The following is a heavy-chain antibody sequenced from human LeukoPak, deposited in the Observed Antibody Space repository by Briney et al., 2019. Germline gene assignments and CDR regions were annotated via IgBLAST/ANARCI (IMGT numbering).Heavy chain of an antibody. J-gene: IGHJ4*02. V-gene: IGHV1-24*01. CDR3: ATLDFHYDSSGRPLPPD. D-gene: IGHD3-22*01. CDR1: GYTLSDFS. Sequence: ASVKVSCKVSGYTLSDFSMHWVRQAPGKGLEWLGGFDREDDEPIYAQKFQGRVRMTGDTSTDTAYMELSALRSEDTAVYYCATLDFHYDSSGRPLPPDWGQGTLVTVSS. CDR2: FDREDDEP.